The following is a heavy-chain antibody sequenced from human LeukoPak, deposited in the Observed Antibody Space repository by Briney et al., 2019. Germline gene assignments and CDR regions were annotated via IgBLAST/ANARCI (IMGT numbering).Heavy chain of an antibody. V-gene: IGHV4-61*02. CDR2: IYTSGST. Sequence: SETLSLTCTVSSGSISSASYYWSWIRQPAGKGLEWIGRIYTSGSTNYNPSLKSRVTISVDTSKNQFSLKLSSVTAADTAVYYCAMRERLAAAFDYWGQGTLVTVSS. D-gene: IGHD6-13*01. J-gene: IGHJ4*02. CDR3: AMRERLAAAFDY. CDR1: SGSISSASYY.